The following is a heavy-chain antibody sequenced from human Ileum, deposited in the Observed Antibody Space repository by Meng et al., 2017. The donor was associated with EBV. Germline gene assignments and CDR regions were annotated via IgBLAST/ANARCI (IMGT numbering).Heavy chain of an antibody. J-gene: IGHJ4*02. Sequence: EVQLVESGGXLVKPGGSLRLSCAASGFTCSSYSMNWVRQAPGKGLEWVSSISSSSSYIYYADSVKGRFTISRDNAKNSLYLQMNSLRAEDTAVYYCARAPPYGPCFDYWGQGTLVNVSS. D-gene: IGHD4-17*01. V-gene: IGHV3-21*01. CDR1: GFTCSSYS. CDR3: ARAPPYGPCFDY. CDR2: ISSSSSYI.